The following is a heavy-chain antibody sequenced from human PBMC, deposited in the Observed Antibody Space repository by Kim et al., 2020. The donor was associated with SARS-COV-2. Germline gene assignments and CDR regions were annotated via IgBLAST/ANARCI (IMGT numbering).Heavy chain of an antibody. D-gene: IGHD6-6*01. J-gene: IGHJ4*02. CDR3: TRGGSSSSFYWLH. Sequence: GGSLRLSCAASGFTLRSYWMTWVRQAPGQGPEWVANIKRDGREKYYVDSVKGRFTISRDDAKNSVYLQMNSLRVGDTAVYYCTRGGSSSSFYWLHWGQGTQVTVSP. CDR2: IKRDGREK. V-gene: IGHV3-7*01. CDR1: GFTLRSYW.